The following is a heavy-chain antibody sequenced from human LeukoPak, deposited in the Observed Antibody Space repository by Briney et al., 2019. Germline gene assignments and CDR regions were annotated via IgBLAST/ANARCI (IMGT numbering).Heavy chain of an antibody. CDR1: GFTFGDYA. CDR3: VKDKTSGSYYYMDV. J-gene: IGHJ6*03. Sequence: LAGGSLRLSCVASGFTFGDYAMHWVRQAPGKGLEWVSGISWNRDSIGYADSVKGRFTISRDNAENSLYLRMNSLRPEDTALYYCVKDKTSGSYYYMDVWGKGTTVTVSS. V-gene: IGHV3-9*01. CDR2: ISWNRDSI. D-gene: IGHD3-22*01.